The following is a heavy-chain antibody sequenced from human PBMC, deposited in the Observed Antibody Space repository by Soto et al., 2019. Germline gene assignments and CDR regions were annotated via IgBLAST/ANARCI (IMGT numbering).Heavy chain of an antibody. D-gene: IGHD2-8*01. CDR3: AKDVRDLWWGGGYFEN. CDR2: ISWNSGTT. Sequence: EVQLVESGGDLVQPGRSLRLSCAASGFTFDNYAMHWVRQVPGKAPEWVSGISWNSGTTGYADSVKGRFTISRDSARNSLYLQMYSLRPEDTALYYCAKDVRDLWWGGGYFENWGQGTPVTVSS. V-gene: IGHV3-9*01. CDR1: GFTFDNYA. J-gene: IGHJ4*02.